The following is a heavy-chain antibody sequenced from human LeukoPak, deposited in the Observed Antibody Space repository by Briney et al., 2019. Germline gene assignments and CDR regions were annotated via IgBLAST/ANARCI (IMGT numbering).Heavy chain of an antibody. J-gene: IGHJ2*01. CDR1: GGSISSYY. CDR3: ARHPDWGWWYFDL. D-gene: IGHD7-27*01. Sequence: SETLSLTCTVSGGSISSYYWSWIRQPPGKGLEWIGYIYYSGSTNYNPSLKSRVTISVDTSKNQFSLKMSSVTAADTAVYYCARHPDWGWWYFDLWGRGTLVTVSS. V-gene: IGHV4-59*08. CDR2: IYYSGST.